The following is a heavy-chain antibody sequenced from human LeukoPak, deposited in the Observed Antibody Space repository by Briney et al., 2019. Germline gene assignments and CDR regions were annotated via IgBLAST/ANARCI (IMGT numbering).Heavy chain of an antibody. V-gene: IGHV3-23*01. CDR2: ISGSGGST. CDR3: AKDADIVVVVAADFDY. CDR1: GFTFSTYS. D-gene: IGHD2-15*01. Sequence: GGSLRLSCAASGFTFSTYSMSWVRQAPGKGLEWVSAISGSGGSTYYADSVKGRFTISRDNSKNTLYLQMNSLRAEDTAVYYCAKDADIVVVVAADFDYWGQGTLVTVSS. J-gene: IGHJ4*02.